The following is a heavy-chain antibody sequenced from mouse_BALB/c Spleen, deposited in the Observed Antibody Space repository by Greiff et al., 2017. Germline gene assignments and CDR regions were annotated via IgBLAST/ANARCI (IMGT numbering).Heavy chain of an antibody. J-gene: IGHJ3*01. CDR1: GFSLTSYG. Sequence: VQLQESGPGLVAPSQSLSITCTVSGFSLTSYGVHWVRQPPGKGLEWLGVIWAGGSTNYNSALMSRLSISKDNSKSQVFLKMNSLQTDDTAMYYCARAHYDQGGFAYWGQGTLVTVSA. V-gene: IGHV2-9*02. CDR3: ARAHYDQGGFAY. CDR2: IWAGGST. D-gene: IGHD2-4*01.